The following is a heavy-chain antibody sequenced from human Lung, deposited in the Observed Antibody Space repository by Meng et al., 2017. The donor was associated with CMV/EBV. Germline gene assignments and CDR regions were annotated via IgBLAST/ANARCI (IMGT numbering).Heavy chain of an antibody. D-gene: IGHD3-16*01. Sequence: GESLKISCAASGFTFSSYWMHWLRQAPGKGLEWVSRIDSDGSSTTYAESVKGRFTITRDNAKTTLLLQMISLRAEDTAVYYCTRDGDYYDATLHWGQGSLVTVSS. CDR3: TRDGDYYDATLH. J-gene: IGHJ4*02. CDR1: GFTFSSYW. CDR2: IDSDGSST. V-gene: IGHV3-74*03.